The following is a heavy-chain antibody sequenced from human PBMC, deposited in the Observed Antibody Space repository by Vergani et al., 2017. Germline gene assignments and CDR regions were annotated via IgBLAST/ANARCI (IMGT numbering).Heavy chain of an antibody. CDR1: GFTFIMHA. J-gene: IGHJ3*02. CDR3: AKVGRSEVAGTFGAFDS. Sequence: EFQLLESGGDLVQPGGSLRLSCAASGFTFIMHAMSWVRQAPGKGLEWVSTLSASDRRTHYADSVKGRFTIARDISKNTLFLHMNSLRPEETAVYYCAKVGRSEVAGTFGAFDSWGQGTMVTVSS. V-gene: IGHV3-23*01. CDR2: LSASDRRT. D-gene: IGHD6-19*01.